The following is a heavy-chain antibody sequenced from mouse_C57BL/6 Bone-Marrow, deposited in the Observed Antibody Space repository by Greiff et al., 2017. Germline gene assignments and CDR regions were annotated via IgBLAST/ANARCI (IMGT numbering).Heavy chain of an antibody. J-gene: IGHJ4*01. V-gene: IGHV1-69*01. CDR3: ARESGSPYAMDY. CDR2: IDPSDSYT. CDR1: GYTFTSYW. D-gene: IGHD1-1*01. Sequence: QVQLKEPGAELVMPGASVKLSCKASGYTFTSYWMHWVKQRPGQGLEWIGEIDPSDSYTNYNQKFKGKSTLTVDNSSRTAYMQLSSLTSEDSAVYYCARESGSPYAMDYWGQGTSVTVSS.